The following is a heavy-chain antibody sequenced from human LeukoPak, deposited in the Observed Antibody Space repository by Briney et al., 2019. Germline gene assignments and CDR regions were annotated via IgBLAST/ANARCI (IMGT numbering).Heavy chain of an antibody. J-gene: IGHJ4*02. D-gene: IGHD2-2*01. CDR1: GFTFSSYG. CDR2: ISYDGSNK. V-gene: IGHV3-30*03. Sequence: GRSLRLSCAASGFTFSSYGMHWVRQAPGKGLEWVAVISYDGSNKYYADSVKGRFTISRDNSKNTLYLQMNSLRAEDTAVYYCARGAGYCDSTKCHLWFDYWGRGALVTVSS. CDR3: ARGAGYCDSTKCHLWFDY.